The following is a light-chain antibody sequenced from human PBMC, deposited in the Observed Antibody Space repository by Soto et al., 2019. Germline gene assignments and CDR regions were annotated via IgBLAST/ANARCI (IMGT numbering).Light chain of an antibody. CDR2: NSI. Sequence: QSVLTQPPSVSGAPGQRVTISCTGSSSNIGAGYDVQWYQQVPGTAPKLLISNSINRPSGVPDRFSGSRSDTSASLAITGIQADDEADYYCQSYDRSLSGSVFGGGTKLTVL. V-gene: IGLV1-40*01. CDR1: SSNIGAGYD. J-gene: IGLJ3*02. CDR3: QSYDRSLSGSV.